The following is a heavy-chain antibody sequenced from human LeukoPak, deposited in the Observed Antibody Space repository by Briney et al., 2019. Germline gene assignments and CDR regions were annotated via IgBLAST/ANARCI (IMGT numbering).Heavy chain of an antibody. J-gene: IGHJ4*02. D-gene: IGHD2-15*01. CDR3: ARDNIRKDGY. V-gene: IGHV3-7*01. CDR2: INQDGSEK. CDR1: GFTFHNYE. Sequence: GGSLRLSCVASGFTFHNYEMNWVRQAPGKGLEWVASINQDGSEKFYVDSVKGRFTISRDNAKNSLYLQMNSLRGEDTAVFYCARDNIRKDGYWGQGTLVTVSS.